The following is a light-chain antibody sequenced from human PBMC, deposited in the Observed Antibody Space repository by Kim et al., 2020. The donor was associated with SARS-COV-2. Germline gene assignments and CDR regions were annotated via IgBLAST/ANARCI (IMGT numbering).Light chain of an antibody. CDR1: HVSRND. J-gene: IGKJ5*01. CDR3: LQHNTYPIT. CDR2: GAS. V-gene: IGKV1-17*01. Sequence: ASVEDRVTISCRARHVSRNDLGWYQQKPGRAPKRLIYGASSLQSGVPSRFSGSGSGTEFTLTISSLQPEDFATYFCLQHNTYPITFGQGTRLEIK.